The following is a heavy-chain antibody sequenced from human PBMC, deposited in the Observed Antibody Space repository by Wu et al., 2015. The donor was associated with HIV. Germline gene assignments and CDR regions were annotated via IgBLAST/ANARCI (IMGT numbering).Heavy chain of an antibody. CDR1: GYTFTSYG. Sequence: QVQLVQSGAEVKKPGASVKVSCKASGYTFTSYGISWVRQAPGQGLEWMGWISAYNGNTKYAQKLQGRVTMTTDTSTSSAYMELRSLRSDDTAVYYCARGGVYGVNVGDYSYYYYIDVWGKGTTVSVFS. CDR2: ISAYNGNT. J-gene: IGHJ6*03. CDR3: ARGGVYGVNVGDYSYYYYIDV. V-gene: IGHV1-18*01. D-gene: IGHD4-23*01.